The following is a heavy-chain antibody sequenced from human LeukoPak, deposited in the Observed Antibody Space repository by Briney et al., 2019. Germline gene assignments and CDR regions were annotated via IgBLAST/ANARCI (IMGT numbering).Heavy chain of an antibody. D-gene: IGHD6-19*01. CDR2: IKQDGSEK. CDR1: GFTFSSYW. CDR3: ARAGSGWRMGAFDI. Sequence: GGSLRLSCAASGFTFSSYWMSWVRQAPGKGLEWVANIKQDGSEKYYVDSVKGRFTISRDNAKNSLYLQMNSLRAEDTAVYYCARAGSGWRMGAFDIWGQGTMVTVSS. V-gene: IGHV3-7*01. J-gene: IGHJ3*02.